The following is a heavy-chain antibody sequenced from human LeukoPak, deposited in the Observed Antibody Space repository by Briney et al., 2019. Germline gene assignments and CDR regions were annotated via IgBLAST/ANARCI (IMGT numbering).Heavy chain of an antibody. CDR1: GGTFSSYA. Sequence: SVKVSCKASGGTFSSYAISWVRQAPGQGLEWMGGTIPIFGTANYAQKFQGRVTITTDESTSTAYMELSSLRSEDTAVYYCARDNCSSTSCYFRLNYWGQGTLVTVSS. J-gene: IGHJ4*02. CDR3: ARDNCSSTSCYFRLNY. CDR2: TIPIFGTA. D-gene: IGHD2-2*01. V-gene: IGHV1-69*05.